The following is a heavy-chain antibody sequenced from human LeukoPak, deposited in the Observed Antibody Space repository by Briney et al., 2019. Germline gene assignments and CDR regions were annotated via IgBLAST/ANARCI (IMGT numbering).Heavy chain of an antibody. CDR3: ARVDPVEMALDY. Sequence: ASVKVSCKASGYTFTSYYMHWVRQAPGQGLEWMGIINPSGGSTSYAQKFQGRVTMTRDTSTGTVYMELSSLRSEDTAVYYCARVDPVEMALDYWGQGTLVTVSS. D-gene: IGHD5-24*01. CDR1: GYTFTSYY. J-gene: IGHJ4*02. V-gene: IGHV1-46*01. CDR2: INPSGGST.